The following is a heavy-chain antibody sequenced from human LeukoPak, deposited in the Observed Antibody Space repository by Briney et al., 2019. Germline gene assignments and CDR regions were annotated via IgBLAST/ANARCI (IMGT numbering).Heavy chain of an antibody. D-gene: IGHD3-10*01. Sequence: SETLSLTCAVYGGSFSGYYWSWIRQPPGKGLEWIGEINHSGSTNYNPSLKSRVTISVDTSKNQFSLKLSSVTAADTAVYYCARLTMVRYYYYYYGMDVWGQGTTVTVSS. J-gene: IGHJ6*02. CDR1: GGSFSGYY. V-gene: IGHV4-34*01. CDR3: ARLTMVRYYYYYYGMDV. CDR2: INHSGST.